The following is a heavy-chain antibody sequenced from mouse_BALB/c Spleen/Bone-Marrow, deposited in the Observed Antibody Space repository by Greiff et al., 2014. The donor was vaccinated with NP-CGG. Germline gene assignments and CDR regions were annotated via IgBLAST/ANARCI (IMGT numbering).Heavy chain of an antibody. CDR1: GYTFTTYW. D-gene: IGHD2-4*01. J-gene: IGHJ1*01. Sequence: QVQLQQSGAELAKPGASVKMSCKASGYTFTTYWIHWVKQRPGQGLEWIGYINPSTGNTEYNQKFRDRATLTADKSSSTPYMQLSSLTSEDSAVYYCARGLRDWYFDVWGAGTTVIVSS. CDR3: ARGLRDWYFDV. CDR2: INPSTGNT. V-gene: IGHV1-7*01.